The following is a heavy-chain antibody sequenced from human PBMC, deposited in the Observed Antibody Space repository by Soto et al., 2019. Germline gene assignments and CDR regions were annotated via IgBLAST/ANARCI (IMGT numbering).Heavy chain of an antibody. J-gene: IGHJ4*02. CDR3: ARPTYYYDSSGPPAY. Sequence: GSLRLSFTASGFTFSNAWLTWVRQAPGKGLEWVVSIKIKTDGGTTDYAAAVKGRFTISRDDSKNTLYLQMNSLRAEDTAVYYCARPTYYYDSSGPPAYWGQGTLVTVSS. D-gene: IGHD3-22*01. CDR2: IKIKTDGGTT. V-gene: IGHV3-15*01. CDR1: GFTFSNAW.